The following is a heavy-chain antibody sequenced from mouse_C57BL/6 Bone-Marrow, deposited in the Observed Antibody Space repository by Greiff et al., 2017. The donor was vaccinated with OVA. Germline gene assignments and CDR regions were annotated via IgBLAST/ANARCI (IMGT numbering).Heavy chain of an antibody. CDR2: INPSNGGT. Sequence: QVQLQQPGTELVKPGASVKLSCKASGYTFTSYWMHWVKLRPGQGLEWIGNINPSNGGTNYNEKFKSKATLTVDKSSSTAYMQLSSLTSEDSAVYYCARCFYDRALFDYWGQGTTLTVSS. CDR1: GYTFTSYW. J-gene: IGHJ2*01. CDR3: ARCFYDRALFDY. V-gene: IGHV1-53*01. D-gene: IGHD2-12*01.